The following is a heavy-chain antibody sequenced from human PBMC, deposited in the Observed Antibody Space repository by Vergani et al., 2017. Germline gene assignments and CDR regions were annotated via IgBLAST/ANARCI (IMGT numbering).Heavy chain of an antibody. Sequence: EVQLLESGGDLVQPGGSLRPPCAASGFSFTTYAMSWVRQAPGKGLEWVSTVNTNGDYTRYGDSVKGRFTLSRDNSKSTLYLQMNSLRAEDTAIYYCAKGGWNYWFDSWGQGTLVIVS. CDR2: VNTNGDYT. D-gene: IGHD1-1*01. CDR1: GFSFTTYA. V-gene: IGHV3-23*01. J-gene: IGHJ5*01. CDR3: AKGGWNYWFDS.